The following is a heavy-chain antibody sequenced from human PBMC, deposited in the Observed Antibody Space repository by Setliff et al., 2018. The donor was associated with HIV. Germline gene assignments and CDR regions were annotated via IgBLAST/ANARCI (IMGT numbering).Heavy chain of an antibody. CDR2: IYTSGST. CDR1: GDSVSNGRYY. CDR3: ARRYCSSTSCYYYYYYYMDV. Sequence: SETLSLTCTVSGDSVSNGRYYWSWIRQPAGKGLEWIGHIYTSGSTDYNPSLKSRVTISVDTSKNQFSLKMSSVTAADTAVYYCARRYCSSTSCYYYYYYYMDVWGKGTTVTVSS. D-gene: IGHD2-2*01. V-gene: IGHV4-61*09. J-gene: IGHJ6*03.